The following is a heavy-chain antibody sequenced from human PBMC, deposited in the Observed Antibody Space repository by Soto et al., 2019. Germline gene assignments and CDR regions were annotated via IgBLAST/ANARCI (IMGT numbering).Heavy chain of an antibody. Sequence: GGPLRLSCVAAGITFRNHWMTWVRKAPGKGLEWVAHTNQDGSEKYYVDSVKGRFTITRDNAKNTLYLQMNSLRVGDTAMYYCSGGVGDAFWGQGTLVTVSS. CDR1: GITFRNHW. V-gene: IGHV3-7*04. CDR2: TNQDGSEK. CDR3: SGGVGDAF. D-gene: IGHD1-26*01. J-gene: IGHJ4*02.